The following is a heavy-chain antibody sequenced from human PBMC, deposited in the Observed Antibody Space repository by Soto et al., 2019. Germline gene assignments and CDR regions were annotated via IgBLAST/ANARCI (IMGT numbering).Heavy chain of an antibody. V-gene: IGHV1-18*01. J-gene: IGHJ6*02. CDR1: GYTFTSYG. D-gene: IGHD2-2*01. Sequence: QVQLVQSGAEVKKPGASVKVSCKASGYTFTSYGISWVRQAPGQGLEWMGWISAYNGNTKYAQKLQDRVTMTTDTSTSKAYMELRSLRADDTAVYYCARDIVVVHYYYYGMDVWGQGTTVTVSS. CDR2: ISAYNGNT. CDR3: ARDIVVVHYYYYGMDV.